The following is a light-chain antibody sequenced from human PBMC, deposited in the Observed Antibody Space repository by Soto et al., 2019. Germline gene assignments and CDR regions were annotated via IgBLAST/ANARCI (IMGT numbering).Light chain of an antibody. J-gene: IGLJ3*02. Sequence: QSALTQPPSASGSPGQSVTISCTGTSSDVGGYNYVSWYQHHPGKAPKLMIYEVSKRPSGVPDRFSGSKSGNTASLTVSGLQAEDEADYYCNSYAGNNGVFGGGTQLTVL. CDR3: NSYAGNNGV. CDR1: SSDVGGYNY. V-gene: IGLV2-8*01. CDR2: EVS.